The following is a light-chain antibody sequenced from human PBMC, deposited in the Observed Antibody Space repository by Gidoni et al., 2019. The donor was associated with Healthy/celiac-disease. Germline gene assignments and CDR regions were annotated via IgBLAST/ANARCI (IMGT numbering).Light chain of an antibody. J-gene: IGKJ2*02. V-gene: IGKV1-39*01. CDR1: QSISSY. Sequence: DIQMTQSPSSLSASVGDRVTITCRASQSISSYLNWYQQKPGKAPKLLIYAASSLQSGVPSRFSDSGSGTDFTLTISSLQPEDFATYYCQQSYSTRCTFGQXTKLEIK. CDR2: AAS. CDR3: QQSYSTRCT.